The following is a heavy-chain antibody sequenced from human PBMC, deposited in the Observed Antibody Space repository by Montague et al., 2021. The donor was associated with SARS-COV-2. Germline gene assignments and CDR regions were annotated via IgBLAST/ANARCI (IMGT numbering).Heavy chain of an antibody. CDR2: INHGGIT. D-gene: IGHD3-22*01. CDR1: GGSFNDYY. Sequence: SETLSLTCAVYGGSFNDYYWSWIRQPPGKGLEWIGEINHGGITNYSPSLKRRVTISADTSKNQFSLKLKSVTAADTANYYCARGHQGVAMIVVVMIGAEYYFDYWGQGSLVTVSS. CDR3: ARGHQGVAMIVVVMIGAEYYFDY. J-gene: IGHJ4*02. V-gene: IGHV4-34*01.